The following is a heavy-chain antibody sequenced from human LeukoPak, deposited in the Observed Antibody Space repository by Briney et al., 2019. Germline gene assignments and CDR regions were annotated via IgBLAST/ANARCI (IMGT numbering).Heavy chain of an antibody. CDR1: GYTFTGYY. D-gene: IGHD3-22*01. CDR2: INPNSGGT. Sequence: ASVTVSCTASGYTFTGYYMHWVRQAPGQGLEWMGRINPNSGGTNYAQKFQGRVTMTRDTSISTAYMELSRLRSDDTAVYYCARDLIFGTMIVVVALDYWGQGTLVTVSS. V-gene: IGHV1-2*06. CDR3: ARDLIFGTMIVVVALDY. J-gene: IGHJ4*02.